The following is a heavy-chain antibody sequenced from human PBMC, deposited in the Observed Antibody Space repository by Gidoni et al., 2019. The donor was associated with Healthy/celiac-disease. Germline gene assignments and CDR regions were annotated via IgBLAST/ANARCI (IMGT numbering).Heavy chain of an antibody. Sequence: EVQLLESGGGLLQPGGSLRLSFAASGSPFSSYAMSWFRQAPGKGLGGVSAISASGGSAYYADSLKGRFTISRDNSKNTLYLQMNSLRAEDTAVYYCAKVGRGRRYYFDYWGQGTLVTVSS. D-gene: IGHD3-16*01. CDR2: ISASGGSA. CDR3: AKVGRGRRYYFDY. CDR1: GSPFSSYA. J-gene: IGHJ4*02. V-gene: IGHV3-23*01.